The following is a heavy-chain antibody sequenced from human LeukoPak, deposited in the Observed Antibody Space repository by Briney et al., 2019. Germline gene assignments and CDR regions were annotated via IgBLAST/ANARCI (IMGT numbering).Heavy chain of an antibody. CDR2: ISSSSSTI. CDR3: ARDPSPHSGIVVVPAALYYYYYYGMDV. J-gene: IGHJ6*02. Sequence: GGSLRLSCAASGFTFSSYSMNWVRQAPGKGLEGVSYISSSSSTIYYADSVKGRFTISRDNAKNSLYLQMNSLRAEDTAVYYCARDPSPHSGIVVVPAALYYYYYYGMDVWGQGTTVTVSS. CDR1: GFTFSSYS. D-gene: IGHD2-2*01. V-gene: IGHV3-48*04.